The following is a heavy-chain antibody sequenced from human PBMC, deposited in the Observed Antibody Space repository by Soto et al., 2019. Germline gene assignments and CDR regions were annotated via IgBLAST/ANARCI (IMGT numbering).Heavy chain of an antibody. Sequence: SETLSLTCAVYGGSFSGYYWSWIRQPPGKGLEWIGEINHSGSTNYNPSLKSRVTISVDTSKNQFSLKLSPVTAADTAVYYCARYDFWSGYIYYYGIDVWGQGTTVTVSS. V-gene: IGHV4-34*01. CDR1: GGSFSGYY. CDR3: ARYDFWSGYIYYYGIDV. J-gene: IGHJ6*02. CDR2: INHSGST. D-gene: IGHD3-3*01.